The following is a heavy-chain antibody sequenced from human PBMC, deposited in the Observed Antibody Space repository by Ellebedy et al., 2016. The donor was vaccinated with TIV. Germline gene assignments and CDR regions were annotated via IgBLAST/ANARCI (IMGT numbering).Heavy chain of an antibody. CDR1: GGSISSYY. Sequence: SETLSLTCTVSGGSISSYYWSWIRQPPGKGLEWIGYIYYSGSTNYNPSLKSRVTISVDTSKNQFSLKLSSVTAADTAIYYCARGGVVVIGVIDYWGQGTPVTVSS. J-gene: IGHJ4*02. CDR2: IYYSGST. D-gene: IGHD3-22*01. CDR3: ARGGVVVIGVIDY. V-gene: IGHV4-59*01.